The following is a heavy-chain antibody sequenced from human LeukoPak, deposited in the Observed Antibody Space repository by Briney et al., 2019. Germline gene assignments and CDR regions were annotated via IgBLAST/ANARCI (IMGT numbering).Heavy chain of an antibody. D-gene: IGHD6-19*01. CDR2: IYSGGST. J-gene: IGHJ4*02. CDR3: ARVASSG. V-gene: IGHV3-66*01. CDR1: GFTVTNFY. Sequence: GGSLRLSCAASGFTVTNFYMSWVRQAPGKGLEWVSVIYSGGSTYSADSVKGRFTMSRDNSKNTLFLQMNSLRVEDTAVYYCARVASSGWGQGTLVTVSS.